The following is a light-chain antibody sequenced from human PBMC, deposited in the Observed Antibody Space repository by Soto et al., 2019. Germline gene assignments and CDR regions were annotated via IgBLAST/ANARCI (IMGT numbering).Light chain of an antibody. V-gene: IGLV2-14*01. J-gene: IGLJ1*01. Sequence: QSVLTQPASVSGSPGQSITISCSGTNSDVGAYNFVSWYQQHPGKAPKLLIHEVTLRPSGVSHRFSGSKSGNTASLTISGLQVEDEADYYCSSFTTTYTHVFGQETKVTVL. CDR3: SSFTTTYTHV. CDR2: EVT. CDR1: NSDVGAYNF.